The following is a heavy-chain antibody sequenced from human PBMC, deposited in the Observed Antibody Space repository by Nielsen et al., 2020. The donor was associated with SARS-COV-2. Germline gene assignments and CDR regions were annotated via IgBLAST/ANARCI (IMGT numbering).Heavy chain of an antibody. Sequence: GGSLRLSCAASGFTFSSYGMHWVRQAPGKGLEWVAVIWYDGSNKYYADSVKGRFTISRDNSKNTLYLQMNSLRAEDTAVYYCARDEGSSWGPYNWFDPWGQGTLVTVSS. CDR2: IWYDGSNK. D-gene: IGHD6-13*01. V-gene: IGHV3-33*01. CDR1: GFTFSSYG. J-gene: IGHJ5*02. CDR3: ARDEGSSWGPYNWFDP.